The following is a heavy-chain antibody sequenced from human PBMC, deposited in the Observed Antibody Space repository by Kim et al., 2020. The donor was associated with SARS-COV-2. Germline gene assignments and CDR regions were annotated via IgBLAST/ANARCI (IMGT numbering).Heavy chain of an antibody. Sequence: GGSLRLSCAASGFTFSDYYMSWIRQAPGKGLEWLSYISTSSSYTNYADSVKGRFTISRDNAKNSLYLQMNSLRAADTAMYYCATLPAASYGMDVWGQGTTVTVSS. D-gene: IGHD2-2*01. CDR1: GFTFSDYY. J-gene: IGHJ6*02. CDR2: ISTSSSYT. V-gene: IGHV3-11*03. CDR3: ATLPAASYGMDV.